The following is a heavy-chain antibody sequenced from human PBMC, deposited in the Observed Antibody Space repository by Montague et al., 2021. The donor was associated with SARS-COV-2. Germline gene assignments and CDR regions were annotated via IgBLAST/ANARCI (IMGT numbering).Heavy chain of an antibody. D-gene: IGHD5-12*01. CDR2: IYYNTGNT. CDR3: ARATGYDYYFDC. J-gene: IGHJ4*02. CDR1: GGSISDYY. V-gene: IGHV4-59*12. Sequence: SETRSLTCSVSGGSISDYYWNWIRQPPGKGLEWIGYIYYNTGNTNYNPSRQSRVTISLDTSKNQFSLNLRSVTAADTALYFCARATGYDYYFDCWGLGTLVTVSS.